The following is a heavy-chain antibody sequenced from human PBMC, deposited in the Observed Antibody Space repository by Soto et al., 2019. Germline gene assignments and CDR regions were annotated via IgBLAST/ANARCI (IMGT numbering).Heavy chain of an antibody. V-gene: IGHV3-30*03. Sequence: ESGGGVVQPGRSLRLSCAASGFPFSSYGMHWVREAPGKGLEWVAVISYDGSNKYYADSVKGRFTIFRDNSASTLYLQMNSLRPEDTALYYCVGGQYYFDYRGQGTLVTVSP. CDR1: GFPFSSYG. CDR3: VGGQYYFDY. CDR2: ISYDGSNK. D-gene: IGHD3-10*01. J-gene: IGHJ4*02.